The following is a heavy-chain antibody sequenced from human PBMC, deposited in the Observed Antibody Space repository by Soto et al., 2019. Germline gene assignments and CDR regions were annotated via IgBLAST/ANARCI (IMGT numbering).Heavy chain of an antibody. V-gene: IGHV4-30-4*01. CDR3: AGGGLGATDSWYFDY. D-gene: IGHD1-26*01. Sequence: QVQLQESGPGLVKPSQTLSLTCTVSGGSISSGDYYWSWIRQPPGKGLEWIGYIYYSGSTYYNPSLKSRVTISVDTSKNQFSLKLSSVTAADTAVYYCAGGGLGATDSWYFDYWGQGTLVTVSS. J-gene: IGHJ4*02. CDR2: IYYSGST. CDR1: GGSISSGDYY.